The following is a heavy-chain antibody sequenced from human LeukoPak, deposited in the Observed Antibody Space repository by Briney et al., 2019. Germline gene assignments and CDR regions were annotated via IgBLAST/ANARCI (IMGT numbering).Heavy chain of an antibody. CDR1: GFTFSSYA. Sequence: AGGSLRLSCAASGFTFSSYAMSWVRQAPGEGLEWVSAISGSGGSTYYADSVKGRFTISRDNSKNTLYLQMNSLRAEDTAVYYCAKGADYGSVFDYWGQGTLVTVSS. J-gene: IGHJ4*02. CDR2: ISGSGGST. CDR3: AKGADYGSVFDY. D-gene: IGHD3-10*01. V-gene: IGHV3-23*01.